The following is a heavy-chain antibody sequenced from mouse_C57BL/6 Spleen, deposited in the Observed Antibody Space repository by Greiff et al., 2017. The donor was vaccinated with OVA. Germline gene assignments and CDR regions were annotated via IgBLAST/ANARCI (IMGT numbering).Heavy chain of an antibody. V-gene: IGHV1-82*01. D-gene: IGHD1-1*01. CDR1: GYAFSSSW. CDR3: ARSEGITTVVDYFDY. CDR2: IYPGDGDT. Sequence: QVQLQQSGPELVKPGASVKISCKASGYAFSSSWMNWVKQRPGKGLEWIGRIYPGDGDTNYNGKFKGKATLTADTSSSTAYIQLSSLTSEFSAVYFCARSEGITTVVDYFDYWGQGTTLTVSS. J-gene: IGHJ2*01.